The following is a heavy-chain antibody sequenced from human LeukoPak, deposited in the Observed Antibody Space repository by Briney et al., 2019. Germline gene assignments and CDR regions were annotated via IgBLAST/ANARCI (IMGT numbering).Heavy chain of an antibody. Sequence: PGGSLRLSCAASGFSFSSYGMHWVRQAPGKGLEWVAYMRSDGSTKYYADSVKGRFTISRDNSKKTLYLQMNSLRPEDTAVYYCAKGYDSSGYYLDYWGQGTLVTV. CDR1: GFSFSSYG. J-gene: IGHJ4*02. V-gene: IGHV3-30*02. D-gene: IGHD3-22*01. CDR2: MRSDGSTK. CDR3: AKGYDSSGYYLDY.